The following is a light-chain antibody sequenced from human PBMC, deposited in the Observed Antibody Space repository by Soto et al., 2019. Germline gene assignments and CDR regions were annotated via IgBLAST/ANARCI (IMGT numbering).Light chain of an antibody. Sequence: DIQMTQSPSTLSASVGDRVTITCRASQSISSWLAWYQQKPGKAPKLLIYTASSLESGVPSRFSGSGSGTEFTLTISSLQPDDFATYYCQQYNSYSQFGQGTKVEIK. J-gene: IGKJ1*01. CDR2: TAS. CDR3: QQYNSYSQ. CDR1: QSISSW. V-gene: IGKV1-5*03.